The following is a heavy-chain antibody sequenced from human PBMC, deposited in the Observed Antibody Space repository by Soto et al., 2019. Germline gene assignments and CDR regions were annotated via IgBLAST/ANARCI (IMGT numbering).Heavy chain of an antibody. CDR3: AREYYYGSSDI. J-gene: IGHJ3*02. V-gene: IGHV3-30-3*01. D-gene: IGHD3-10*01. Sequence: ESGGGVVQPGRSLRLSCAASGFTFSSYAMHWVRQAPGKGLEWVAVISYDGSNKYYADSVKGRFTISRDNSKNTLYLQMNSLRAEDTAVYYCAREYYYGSSDIWGQGTMVTVSS. CDR2: ISYDGSNK. CDR1: GFTFSSYA.